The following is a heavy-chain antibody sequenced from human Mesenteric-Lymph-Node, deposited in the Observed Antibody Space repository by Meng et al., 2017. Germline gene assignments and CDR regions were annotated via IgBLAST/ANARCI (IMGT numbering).Heavy chain of an antibody. CDR3: ARGPYYDSSGYPTRRFDY. D-gene: IGHD3-22*01. J-gene: IGHJ4*02. V-gene: IGHV6-1*01. CDR1: GDSVSSNSAA. Sequence: LRLSCAISGDSVSSNSAAWNWIRQSPSRGLEWLGRTYYRSKWYNDYAVSVKSRITINPDTSKNQFSLQLNSVTPEDTAVYYCARGPYYDSSGYPTRRFDYWGQGTLVTVSS. CDR2: TYYRSKWYN.